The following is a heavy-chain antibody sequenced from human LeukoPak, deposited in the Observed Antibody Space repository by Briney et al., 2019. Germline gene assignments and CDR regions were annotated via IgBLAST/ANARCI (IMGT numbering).Heavy chain of an antibody. D-gene: IGHD5-24*01. Sequence: GGSLRLSCAASGFTFSSYAMHWVRQAPGKGLEWVAVISYDGSNKYYADSVKGRFTISRDNSKNTLYLQMNSLRAEDTAVYYCARVPQRWLRRAFDYWGQGTLVTVSS. CDR1: GFTFSSYA. V-gene: IGHV3-30-3*01. CDR2: ISYDGSNK. CDR3: ARVPQRWLRRAFDY. J-gene: IGHJ4*02.